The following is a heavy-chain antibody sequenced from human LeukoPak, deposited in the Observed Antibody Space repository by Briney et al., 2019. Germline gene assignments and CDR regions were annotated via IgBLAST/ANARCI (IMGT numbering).Heavy chain of an antibody. CDR2: ISSSSSYI. Sequence: GGSLRLSCAASGFTFSIYSMNWVRQAPGKGLEWVSSISSSSSYIYYADSVKGRFTISRDNAKNSLYLQMNSLRAEDTAVYYCAREGSSGWYMPYYFDYWGQGTLVTVSS. J-gene: IGHJ4*02. V-gene: IGHV3-21*01. CDR1: GFTFSIYS. D-gene: IGHD6-19*01. CDR3: AREGSSGWYMPYYFDY.